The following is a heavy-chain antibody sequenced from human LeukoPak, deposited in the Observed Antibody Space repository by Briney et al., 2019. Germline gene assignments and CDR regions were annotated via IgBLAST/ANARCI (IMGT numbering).Heavy chain of an antibody. Sequence: SETLSLTCTVSGGSISSYYWSWIRQPPGKGLEWIGHIYYSGSTNYNPSLKSRVTISVDTSKNQFSLKLNSVTAADTAVYYCARGSYGDYIGYFDSWGQGTLVTASS. D-gene: IGHD4-17*01. CDR2: IYYSGST. V-gene: IGHV4-59*01. CDR1: GGSISSYY. CDR3: ARGSYGDYIGYFDS. J-gene: IGHJ4*02.